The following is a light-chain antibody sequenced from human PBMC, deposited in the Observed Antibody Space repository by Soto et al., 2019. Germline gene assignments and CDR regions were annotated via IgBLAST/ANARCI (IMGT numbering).Light chain of an antibody. CDR2: KTP. CDR1: QSIGSL. Sequence: DIQMTKYPSTLSAAVGDRVTITCRASQSIGSLLAWYQQKPGKTPKLLIYKTPILEGGFPSRFSGSGTGTEFTLTSSMRQPDDFKTYFGQQYEIYFTFGQGTKVDMK. CDR3: QQYEIYFT. J-gene: IGKJ1*01. V-gene: IGKV1-5*03.